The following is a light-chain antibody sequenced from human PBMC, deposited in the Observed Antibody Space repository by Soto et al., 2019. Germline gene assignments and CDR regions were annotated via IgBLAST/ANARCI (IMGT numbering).Light chain of an antibody. V-gene: IGLV1-44*01. J-gene: IGLJ3*02. CDR1: RSDVGSKD. CDR2: KTD. CDR3: ASWDESMNGVV. Sequence: QSVLTQPPSASGTPGQWVTISCSGTRSDVGSKDVEWFQQLPGAAPKSLIYKTDNRPSGVPDRCSGSKSGTSASRAISRLQPEDEADCCLASWDESMNGVVFGGGTKLTVL.